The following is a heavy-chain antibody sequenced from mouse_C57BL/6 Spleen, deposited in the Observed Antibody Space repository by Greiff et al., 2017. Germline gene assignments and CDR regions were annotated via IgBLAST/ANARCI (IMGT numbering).Heavy chain of an antibody. D-gene: IGHD1-1*01. CDR3: ARGSYGSSYGY. J-gene: IGHJ2*01. CDR2: ILTGSGST. CDR1: GYTFTGYW. Sequence: QVQLQQSGAELMKPGASVKLSCKATGYTFTGYWIEWVKQRPGHGLEWIGAILTGSGSTNYNEKFKVKATFTADTSSNTAYMQLSSLTTEDSAIYYCARGSYGSSYGYWGQGTTLTVSS. V-gene: IGHV1-9*01.